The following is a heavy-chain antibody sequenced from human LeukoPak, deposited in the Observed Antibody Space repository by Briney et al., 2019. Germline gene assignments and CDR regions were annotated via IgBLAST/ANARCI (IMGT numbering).Heavy chain of an antibody. J-gene: IGHJ4*02. D-gene: IGHD1-26*01. CDR1: GFSFSDYY. CDR2: ISSSGSHT. V-gene: IGHV3-11*03. Sequence: KPGGSLRLSCVASGFSFSDYYMNWIRQAPGKGLEWVSYISSSGSHTNYADSVTGRFTISRNNAKKSLHLQMNSLRAEDTAVYYCARHPDGSLSLDYWGQGTLVTVSS. CDR3: ARHPDGSLSLDY.